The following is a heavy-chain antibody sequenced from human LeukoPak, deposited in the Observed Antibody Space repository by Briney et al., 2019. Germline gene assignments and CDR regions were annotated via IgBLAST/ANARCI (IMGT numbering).Heavy chain of an antibody. D-gene: IGHD1-26*01. CDR1: GYTFTSYD. CDR2: MNPKSGNT. V-gene: IGHV1-8*01. Sequence: GASVKVSCRASGYTFTSYDINWVRQATGQGLEWMGWMNPKSGNTGYAQKFQGRVSMTRDTSISTAYTEMRSLRSEDTAVYYCARVTGSIDYWGQGTLVTVSS. CDR3: ARVTGSIDY. J-gene: IGHJ4*02.